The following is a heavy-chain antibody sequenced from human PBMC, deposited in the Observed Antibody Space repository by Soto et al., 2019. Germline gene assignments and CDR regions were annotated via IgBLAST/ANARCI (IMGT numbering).Heavy chain of an antibody. Sequence: SETLSLTCTVSGVSVITGDNYWVWVRQGPGRGLEWFGYVCESGYTYYKMSLKSRLPISLDRPNNQFSLGLTTVTAADTAVYYCVRALRHTAMVYPCFEPWGQGNLVNVSS. V-gene: IGHV4-30-4*08. J-gene: IGHJ5*02. CDR2: VCESGYT. CDR3: VRALRHTAMVYPCFEP. CDR1: GVSVITGDNY. D-gene: IGHD5-18*01.